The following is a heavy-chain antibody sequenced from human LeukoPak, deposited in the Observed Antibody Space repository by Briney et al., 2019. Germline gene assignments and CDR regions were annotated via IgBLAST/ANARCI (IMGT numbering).Heavy chain of an antibody. V-gene: IGHV5-10-1*01. D-gene: IGHD2-2*02. CDR1: GYSFTSYW. CDR2: IDPSDSYT. Sequence: GESLKISCKGSGYSFTSYWISWVRQMPGKGLEWMGRIDPSDSYTNYSPSSQGHVTISADKSISTAYLQWSSLKASDTAMYYCARHGGVPAAIRNWFDPWGQGTLVTVSS. J-gene: IGHJ5*02. CDR3: ARHGGVPAAIRNWFDP.